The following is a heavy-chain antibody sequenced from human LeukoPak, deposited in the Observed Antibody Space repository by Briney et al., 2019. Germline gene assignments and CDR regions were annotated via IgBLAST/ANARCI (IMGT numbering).Heavy chain of an antibody. J-gene: IGHJ6*03. CDR3: ARKGAVAGTDDYYYYYYMDV. V-gene: IGHV1-2*02. D-gene: IGHD6-19*01. CDR1: GYTFTSYY. Sequence: GASVKVSCKASGYTFTSYYKYWVRQAPGQGLEWMGWINPNSGGTNYAQKFQGRVTMTRDTSISTAYMELSRLRSDDTAVYYCARKGAVAGTDDYYYYYYMDVWGKGTTVTVSS. CDR2: INPNSGGT.